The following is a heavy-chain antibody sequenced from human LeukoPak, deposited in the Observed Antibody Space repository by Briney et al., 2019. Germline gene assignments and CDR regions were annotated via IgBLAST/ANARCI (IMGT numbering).Heavy chain of an antibody. CDR3: ARGEDSSSWDFDY. J-gene: IGHJ4*02. Sequence: ASVKVSCKASGYTFTGYYMHWVRQAPGQGLEWMGRINPNSGGTNYAQKFQGSVTMTRDTSISTAYMEVSRLRSDDTAVYYCARGEDSSSWDFDYWGQGTLVTVSS. CDR1: GYTFTGYY. CDR2: INPNSGGT. D-gene: IGHD6-13*01. V-gene: IGHV1-2*06.